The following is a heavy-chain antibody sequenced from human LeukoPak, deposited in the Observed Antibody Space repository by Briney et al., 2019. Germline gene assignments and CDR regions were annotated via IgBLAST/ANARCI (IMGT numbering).Heavy chain of an antibody. V-gene: IGHV3-23*01. CDR1: GFTFSNYA. CDR3: AKGGSGWHIHYFDS. Sequence: PGGSLRLSCAASGFTFSNYAMSWVRQAPGKGLEWVSVISDNGGTYYADSVKGRFAISRDNSKNTVYLQMNSLRAEDTAVYYCAKGGSGWHIHYFDSWGQGILGTVSS. CDR2: ISDNGGT. J-gene: IGHJ4*02. D-gene: IGHD6-19*01.